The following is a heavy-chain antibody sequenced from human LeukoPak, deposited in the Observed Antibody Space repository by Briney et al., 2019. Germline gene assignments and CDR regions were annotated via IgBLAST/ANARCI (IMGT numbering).Heavy chain of an antibody. Sequence: GGTLRLSCAASGFTFSNYGMSWVRQAPGKGLEWVSGMSGSGGSPYYADSVKGRFTISRDNSKNTLYLQMNSLRAEDTAVYYCAKGPLLWDWGQGTLVTVSS. J-gene: IGHJ4*02. CDR1: GFTFSNYG. CDR2: MSGSGGSP. D-gene: IGHD2/OR15-2a*01. V-gene: IGHV3-23*01. CDR3: AKGPLLWD.